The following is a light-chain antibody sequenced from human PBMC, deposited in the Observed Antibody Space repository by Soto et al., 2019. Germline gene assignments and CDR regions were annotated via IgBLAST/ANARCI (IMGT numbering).Light chain of an antibody. CDR2: GVS. V-gene: IGLV2-23*02. Sequence: QSAPTQPASVSGSPGQSITISCSGTSSDVGSYNFVSWYQQHPGKAPKLMIYGVSKRPSGISNRFSGSKSGYTASLTISGRQAEDEADYYCCSYAGSSTWVFGGGTKLTVL. CDR3: CSYAGSSTWV. J-gene: IGLJ3*02. CDR1: SSDVGSYNF.